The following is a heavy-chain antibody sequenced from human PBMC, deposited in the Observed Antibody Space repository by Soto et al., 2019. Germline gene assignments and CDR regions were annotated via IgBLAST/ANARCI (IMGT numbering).Heavy chain of an antibody. D-gene: IGHD6-13*01. CDR2: ISGSGGSS. CDR3: AKVTKRAAAGRYEYYKYGMDV. Sequence: QTVGSLRLSCAASGFAFSTYAMTWVRQAPGKGLEWVSVISGSGGSSYYAASVKGRFTISRDNSKNTLYLQMNGLRAEDTALYYCAKVTKRAAAGRYEYYKYGMDVWGQGTTVTVS. V-gene: IGHV3-23*01. J-gene: IGHJ6*02. CDR1: GFAFSTYA.